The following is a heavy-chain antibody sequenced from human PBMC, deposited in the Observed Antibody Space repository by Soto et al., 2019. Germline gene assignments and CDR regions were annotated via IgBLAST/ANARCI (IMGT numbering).Heavy chain of an antibody. D-gene: IGHD6-19*01. V-gene: IGHV3-33*01. CDR1: GFTFSSYG. CDR2: IWYDGSNK. Sequence: QVQLVESGGGVVQPGRSLRLSCAASGFTFSSYGMHWVRQAPGKGLEWVAVIWYDGSNKYYADSVKGRFTISRDNSKNTLYLQMNSLRADDTAVYYCARDQAGTYFDFWGQGTLVTVSS. CDR3: ARDQAGTYFDF. J-gene: IGHJ4*02.